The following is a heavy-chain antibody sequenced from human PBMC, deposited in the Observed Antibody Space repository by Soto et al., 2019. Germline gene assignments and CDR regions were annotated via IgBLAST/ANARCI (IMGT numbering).Heavy chain of an antibody. V-gene: IGHV2-5*02. CDR3: AHHPYYGLGSYSFDY. D-gene: IGHD3-10*01. CDR1: GFSLTTSGVG. J-gene: IGHJ4*02. CDR2: IYWDDDK. Sequence: QITLKESGPPLVRPTQTLTLTCTFSGFSLTTSGVGVGWIRQPPGKALEWLAVIYWDDDKRCSSSLKSRLTITKDTSKNQVVLTMTNMDPVDTATYYCAHHPYYGLGSYSFDYWGQGTLVTVSS.